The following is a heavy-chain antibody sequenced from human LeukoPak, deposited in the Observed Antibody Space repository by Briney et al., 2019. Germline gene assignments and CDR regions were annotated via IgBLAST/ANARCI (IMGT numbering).Heavy chain of an antibody. J-gene: IGHJ3*02. V-gene: IGHV1-18*01. Sequence: ASVKVSCKASGYSLNNYGISWVRQAPGQGLEWMGWISGYNGNTNYAQKLQGRATMTTDTSTSPAYIELRSLRSDDTAIYYCARNVGSYYSPGAFDIWGQGTMVTVSS. D-gene: IGHD1-26*01. CDR2: ISGYNGNT. CDR3: ARNVGSYYSPGAFDI. CDR1: GYSLNNYG.